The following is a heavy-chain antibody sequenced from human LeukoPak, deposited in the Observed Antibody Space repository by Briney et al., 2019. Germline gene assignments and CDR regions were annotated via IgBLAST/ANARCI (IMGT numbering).Heavy chain of an antibody. CDR1: GFTFSTFA. CDR3: AKGMGGKIVVASGRYFDS. D-gene: IGHD3-22*01. Sequence: PGGSLRLSWAASGFTFSTFAMSWVRQAPGKGLEWVSAISNSGGGTYYADSVKGRFTISRDNSKNTLYLQMNSLRAEDTAVYHCAKGMGGKIVVASGRYFDSWGQGTLVTVSS. V-gene: IGHV3-23*01. J-gene: IGHJ4*02. CDR2: ISNSGGGT.